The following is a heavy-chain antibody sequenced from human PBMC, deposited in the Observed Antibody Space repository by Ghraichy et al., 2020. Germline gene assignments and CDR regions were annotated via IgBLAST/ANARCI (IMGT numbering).Heavy chain of an antibody. Sequence: GGSLRLSCATSGFIFSGYGMSWVRQAPGKGLEWVASMRGGGGDISYAESVRGRFTISRDNSKNTLYLQMNSLRAEDTAVYYCGRDPNGDYVGTFDMWGPGTMVSVSS. CDR2: MRGGGGDI. CDR1: GFIFSGYG. V-gene: IGHV3-23*01. D-gene: IGHD4-17*01. CDR3: GRDPNGDYVGTFDM. J-gene: IGHJ3*02.